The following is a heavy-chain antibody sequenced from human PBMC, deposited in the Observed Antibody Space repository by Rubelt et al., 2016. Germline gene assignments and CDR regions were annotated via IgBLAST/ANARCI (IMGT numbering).Heavy chain of an antibody. J-gene: IGHJ6*03. CDR2: LYFSGST. CDR1: GGSISGSSYF. Sequence: QLQLQESGPGLVKPSETLSLICTVSGGSISGSSYFWAWIRQPPGKGLEWIGSLYFSGSTDYNPALKSRVPILLDTSKNQFYLMLGAVTAADTGVYYSASENDCYDYIDVWGKGITVTVSS. V-gene: IGHV4-61*05. CDR3: ASENDCYDYIDV. D-gene: IGHD2/OR15-2a*01.